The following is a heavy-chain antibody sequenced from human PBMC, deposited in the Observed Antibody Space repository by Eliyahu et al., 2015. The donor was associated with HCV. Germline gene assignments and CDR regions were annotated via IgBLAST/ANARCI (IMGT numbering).Heavy chain of an antibody. V-gene: IGHV4-34*01. CDR1: GGSFSGYY. Sequence: QVQLQQWGAGLLKASETLSLTCAVYGGSFSGYYWSWIRHPPGKGLEWIGEINPNGKTNYDPSLKSRVTISRDTSKKQFSLKLRSVTAADTAVFYCARGRGSDCRGGSCHYAFEYWGQGTPLIV. D-gene: IGHD2-15*01. J-gene: IGHJ4*02. CDR3: ARGRGSDCRGGSCHYAFEY. CDR2: INPNGKT.